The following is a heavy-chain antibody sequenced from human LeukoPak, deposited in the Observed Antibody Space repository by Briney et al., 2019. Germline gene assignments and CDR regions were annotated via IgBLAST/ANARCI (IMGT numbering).Heavy chain of an antibody. CDR3: ARREYYYDSSGLY. V-gene: IGHV4-34*01. J-gene: IGHJ4*02. Sequence: PSETLSLTCAVYGGSFSGYYWSWIRQPPGKGLEWIGEINHSGSTNYNPSLKSRVTISVDTSKNQFSLKLSSVTAADTAVYYCARREYYYDSSGLYWGQGTLVTVSS. D-gene: IGHD3-22*01. CDR1: GGSFSGYY. CDR2: INHSGST.